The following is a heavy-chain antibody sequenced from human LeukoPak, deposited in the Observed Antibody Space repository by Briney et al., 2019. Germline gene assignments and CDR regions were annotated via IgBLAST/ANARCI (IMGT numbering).Heavy chain of an antibody. J-gene: IGHJ6*03. V-gene: IGHV4-59*01. D-gene: IGHD2-15*01. CDR3: ARTPRGYCSGGSCYHPYYYYYMDV. CDR1: GGSISSYY. CDR2: IYYSGST. Sequence: PSETLSLTCTVSGGSISSYYWSWIRQPPGKGLEWIGYIYYSGSTNYNPSLKSRVTISVDTPKNQFSLKLSSVTAADTAVYYCARTPRGYCSGGSCYHPYYYYYMDVWGKGTTVTVSS.